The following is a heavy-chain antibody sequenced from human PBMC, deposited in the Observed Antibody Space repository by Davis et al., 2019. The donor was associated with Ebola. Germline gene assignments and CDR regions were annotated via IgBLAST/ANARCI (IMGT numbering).Heavy chain of an antibody. D-gene: IGHD6-19*01. CDR1: GFTFSSYA. V-gene: IGHV3-30*04. J-gene: IGHJ3*02. CDR3: SSGPYYTSGWYGAFDI. Sequence: GGSLRLSCAASGFTFSSYAMHWVRRVPGKGLEWVAVISYDGNNKHYADSVKGRFTISRDNSKNTLYLQMNSLRADDTAVYYSSSGPYYTSGWYGAFDIWGQGTMVTVSS. CDR2: ISYDGNNK.